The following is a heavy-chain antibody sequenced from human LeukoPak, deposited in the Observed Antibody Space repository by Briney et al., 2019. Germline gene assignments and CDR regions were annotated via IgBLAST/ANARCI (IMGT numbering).Heavy chain of an antibody. J-gene: IGHJ4*02. CDR1: GGTFSSYA. Sequence: GASVKVSCKASGGTFSSYAISWVRQAPGQGLEWMGRIIPTLGIANYAQKFQGRVTITADKSTSTAYMELSSLRSEDTAVYYCATHSTTVTTPDYWGQGTLVTVSS. CDR2: IIPTLGIA. D-gene: IGHD4-17*01. CDR3: ATHSTTVTTPDY. V-gene: IGHV1-69*04.